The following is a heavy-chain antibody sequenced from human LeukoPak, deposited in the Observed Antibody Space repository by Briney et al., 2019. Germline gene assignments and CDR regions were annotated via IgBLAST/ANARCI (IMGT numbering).Heavy chain of an antibody. D-gene: IGHD3-22*01. Sequence: SETLSLTCAVSGGSISSGGYSWSWIRQPPGKGLEWIGYIYYSGSTYYNPSLKSRVAISVDTSKNQFSLKLSSVTAADTAVYYCARVRLSMDYYDSSGPKYYFDYWGQGTLVTVSS. CDR2: IYYSGST. CDR3: ARVRLSMDYYDSSGPKYYFDY. V-gene: IGHV4-30-4*07. CDR1: GGSISSGGYS. J-gene: IGHJ4*02.